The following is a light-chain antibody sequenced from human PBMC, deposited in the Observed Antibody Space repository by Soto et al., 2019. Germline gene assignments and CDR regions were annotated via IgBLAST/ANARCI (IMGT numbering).Light chain of an antibody. Sequence: EIVMTQFPATLSVSPGEGATLSCRASQSLRSNIAWYQQKPGQAPRLLIYDSFTRATGIPARFSGSGSGTEFTLTISSLQSEDFAVYYCQQYNNWPRTFGQGTKVDIK. CDR1: QSLRSN. V-gene: IGKV3-15*01. CDR3: QQYNNWPRT. J-gene: IGKJ1*01. CDR2: DSF.